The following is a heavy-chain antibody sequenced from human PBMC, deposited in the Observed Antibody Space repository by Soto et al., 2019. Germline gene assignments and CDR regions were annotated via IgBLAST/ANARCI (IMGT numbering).Heavy chain of an antibody. CDR3: ASRDPGTSVDY. J-gene: IGHJ4*02. Sequence: PSETLSLSCAVSVGSFTSNNWGTWVRQPPVQGLEWIGEIYRTGSTNYNPSLKSRVTISLDKSENQFSLKVTSLTAAETAVYYCASRDPGTSVDYWGQGTLVTVSS. D-gene: IGHD1-7*01. CDR2: IYRTGST. V-gene: IGHV4-4*02. CDR1: VGSFTSNNW.